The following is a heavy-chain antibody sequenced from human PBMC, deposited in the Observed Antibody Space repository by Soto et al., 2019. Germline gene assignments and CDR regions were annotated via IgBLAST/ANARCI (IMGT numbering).Heavy chain of an antibody. J-gene: IGHJ4*02. V-gene: IGHV4-4*02. Sequence: SETLSLTCAVSGGSISSSNWWSWVRQPPGKGLEWIGYIYYSGSTYYNPSLKSRVTISVDTSKNQFSLKLSSVTAADTAVYYCARELAYCGGDCYRPTYYFDYWGQGTLVTVSS. CDR3: ARELAYCGGDCYRPTYYFDY. CDR2: IYYSGST. CDR1: GGSISSSNW. D-gene: IGHD2-21*02.